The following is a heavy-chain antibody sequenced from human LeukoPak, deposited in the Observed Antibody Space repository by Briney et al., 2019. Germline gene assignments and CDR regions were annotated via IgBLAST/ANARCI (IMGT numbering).Heavy chain of an antibody. CDR1: GGSISSYY. Sequence: SETLSLTCTVSGGSISSYYWSWIRQPAGKGLEWIGRIYTSGSTNYNPSLKSRATMSVDTSKNQFSLKLSSVAAADTAVYYCARDDAAGIVGATPGDYWGQGTLVTVSS. CDR2: IYTSGST. J-gene: IGHJ4*02. D-gene: IGHD1-26*01. CDR3: ARDDAAGIVGATPGDY. V-gene: IGHV4-4*07.